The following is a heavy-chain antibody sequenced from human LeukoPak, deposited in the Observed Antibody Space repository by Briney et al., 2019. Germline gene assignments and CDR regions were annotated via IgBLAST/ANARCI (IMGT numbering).Heavy chain of an antibody. CDR2: INSDGSEG. V-gene: IGHV3-7*03. Sequence: GGSLRLSCAVSGFTFSGFWMSWSRQAPGKGLEWVASINSDGSEGYYADVVKGRFTISRDNAKNSLYLQINSLRAEDTAVYYCARDRRGYYGDYYYGMDVWGQGTTVTVSS. D-gene: IGHD4-17*01. CDR3: ARDRRGYYGDYYYGMDV. CDR1: GFTFSGFW. J-gene: IGHJ6*02.